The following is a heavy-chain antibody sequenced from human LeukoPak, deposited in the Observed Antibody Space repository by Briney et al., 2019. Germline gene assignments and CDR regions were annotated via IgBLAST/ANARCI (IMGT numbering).Heavy chain of an antibody. CDR3: ARRRGSYDL. CDR2: ISDDGSRQ. Sequence: GRSLRLSCAATGFTFSNYAIHWGRQAPGKGLEWVAFISDDGSRQHYADSVKGRFTISRDNSKNTLNLQMNSQRAEDTAVYYCARRRGSYDLWGQGALVTVSS. J-gene: IGHJ4*02. CDR1: GFTFSNYA. D-gene: IGHD3-10*01. V-gene: IGHV3-30-3*01.